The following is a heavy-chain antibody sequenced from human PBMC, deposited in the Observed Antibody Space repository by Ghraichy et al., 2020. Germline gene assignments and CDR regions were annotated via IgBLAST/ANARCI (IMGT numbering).Heavy chain of an antibody. CDR3: ARERAVAGNDY. V-gene: IGHV3-21*01. D-gene: IGHD6-19*01. Sequence: GGSLRLSCAASGFTFSSYSMNWVRQAPGKGLEWVSSISSSSYIYYADSVKGRFTISRDNAKNSLYLQMNSLRAEDTAVYYCARERAVAGNDYWGQGTLVTVSS. CDR2: ISSSSYI. CDR1: GFTFSSYS. J-gene: IGHJ4*02.